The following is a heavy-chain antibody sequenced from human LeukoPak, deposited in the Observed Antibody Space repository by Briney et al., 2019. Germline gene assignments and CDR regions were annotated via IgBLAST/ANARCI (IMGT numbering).Heavy chain of an antibody. V-gene: IGHV4-34*01. CDR3: ARAPYASGSYSF. CDR2: INHSGST. Sequence: SETLSLTCAVYGGSFSGYYWTWIRQPPGKGLEWIGEINHSGSTNYNPSLKSRVTISVDTSKHQFSPKLRSVSAADTAVYYCARAPYASGSYSFWGQGTLVTVSS. CDR1: GGSFSGYY. J-gene: IGHJ4*02. D-gene: IGHD3-10*01.